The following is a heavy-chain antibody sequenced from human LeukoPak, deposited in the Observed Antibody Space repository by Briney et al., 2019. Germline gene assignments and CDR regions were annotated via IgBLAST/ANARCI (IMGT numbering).Heavy chain of an antibody. V-gene: IGHV3-23*01. D-gene: IGHD6-13*01. J-gene: IGHJ4*02. CDR3: AKAVSSWYGDCHY. CDR1: GVTFSDYA. CDR2: ISGSGGTT. Sequence: GGSLRLSCAASGVTFSDYAMSWVRQAPRKGLEWVSTISGSGGTTYYADSVKGRFTISRDNSKNTVYLQMNSLGPEDTAIYYCAKAVSSWYGDCHYWGQGTLVTVSS.